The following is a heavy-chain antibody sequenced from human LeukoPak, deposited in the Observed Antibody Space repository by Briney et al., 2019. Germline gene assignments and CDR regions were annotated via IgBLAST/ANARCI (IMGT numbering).Heavy chain of an antibody. CDR3: ARGLYEAAAGNYWFDP. CDR2: IYYSGST. CDR1: GGSISSGGYY. D-gene: IGHD6-13*01. Sequence: SQTLSLTCTVSGGSISSGGYYWSWIRQHPGKGLEWIGYIYYSGSTYYNPSLKSRVTISVDTSKNQSPLKRSSVTAADTAVYYCARGLYEAAAGNYWFDPWGQGTLVTVSS. J-gene: IGHJ5*02. V-gene: IGHV4-31*03.